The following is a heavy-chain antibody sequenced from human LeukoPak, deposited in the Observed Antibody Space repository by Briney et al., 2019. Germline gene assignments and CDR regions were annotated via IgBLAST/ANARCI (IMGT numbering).Heavy chain of an antibody. Sequence: GASVKVSCKAFGYTFTNNFMHWVRQAPGQGLEWMGGIIPIFGTANYAQKFQGRVTITADKSTSTAYMELSSLRSEDTAVYYCARELRRGSSFVYWGQGTLVTVSS. CDR1: GYTFTNNF. CDR2: IIPIFGTA. V-gene: IGHV1-69*06. J-gene: IGHJ4*02. D-gene: IGHD6-6*01. CDR3: ARELRRGSSFVY.